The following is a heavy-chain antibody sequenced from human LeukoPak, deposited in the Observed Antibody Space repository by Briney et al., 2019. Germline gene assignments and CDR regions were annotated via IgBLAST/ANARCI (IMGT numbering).Heavy chain of an antibody. J-gene: IGHJ3*02. CDR1: GYTFNNYG. Sequence: ASVKVSCKASGYTFNNYGISWVRQAPGQGLEWMGRIKPSGGSTGYAQKFQGRVTMTRDMSTSTVYMELSSLRSEDTAVYYCARVMSGSYWDDAFDIWGQGTMVTVSS. D-gene: IGHD1-26*01. CDR2: IKPSGGST. V-gene: IGHV1-46*02. CDR3: ARVMSGSYWDDAFDI.